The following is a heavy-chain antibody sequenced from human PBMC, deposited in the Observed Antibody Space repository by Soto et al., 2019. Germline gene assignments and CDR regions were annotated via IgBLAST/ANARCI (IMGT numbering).Heavy chain of an antibody. CDR2: IYWRDNE. CDR1: GFSLNTHGMG. D-gene: IGHD3-3*01. Sequence: QITLKESGPTLVKPTQTLTLTCTFSGFSLNTHGMGVGWIRQPPGKALEWLAVIYWRDNEYHRPSLKSRLTHTKDTAKNQVVVNMTDMEPVDTAPYYCVHSIRGCYEPFDYLGQGTLGTVSS. V-gene: IGHV2-5*01. J-gene: IGHJ4*02. CDR3: VHSIRGCYEPFDY.